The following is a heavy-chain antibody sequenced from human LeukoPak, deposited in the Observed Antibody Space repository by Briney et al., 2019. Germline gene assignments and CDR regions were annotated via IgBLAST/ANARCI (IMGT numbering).Heavy chain of an antibody. V-gene: IGHV4-59*08. CDR1: GGSISSYY. CDR2: IYYSGST. CDR3: ARHRASIVGATGIDY. J-gene: IGHJ4*02. Sequence: PSETLSLTCTVSGGSISSYYWSWIRQPPGKGLEWIGYIYYSGSTNYNPSLKSRVTISVDTSKNQFSLKLSSVTAADTAVYYCARHRASIVGATGIDYWGQGTLVTVSS. D-gene: IGHD1-26*01.